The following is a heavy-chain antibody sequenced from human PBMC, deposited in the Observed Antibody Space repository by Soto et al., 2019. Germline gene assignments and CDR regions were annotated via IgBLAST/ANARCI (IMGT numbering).Heavy chain of an antibody. J-gene: IGHJ5*02. CDR1: GGSISSGDYY. V-gene: IGHV4-30-4*01. CDR2: IYYSGST. CDR3: ARVTTVTTTGGGWFDP. D-gene: IGHD4-17*01. Sequence: QMQLQESGPGLVKPSQTLSLTCTVSGGSISSGDYYWSWIRQPPGKGLEWIGYIYYSGSTYYNPSLKSRVTISVDTSKNQFSLKLSSVTAADTAVYYCARVTTVTTTGGGWFDPWGQGTLVTVSS.